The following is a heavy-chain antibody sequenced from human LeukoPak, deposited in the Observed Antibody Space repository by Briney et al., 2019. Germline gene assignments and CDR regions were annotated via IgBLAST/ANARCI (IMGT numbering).Heavy chain of an antibody. V-gene: IGHV4-59*01. D-gene: IGHD4-17*01. CDR1: GGSISTYY. CDR2: IYYSGST. J-gene: IGHJ1*01. CDR3: VIVTTVTGDFH. Sequence: SETLSLTCTVSGGSISTYYWRWMRQPPGKGLEWIGYIYYSGSTNYNPSLKRGVTISVDKSTNLLSLTLRSVTAPDPAVCYFVIVTTVTGDFHWG.